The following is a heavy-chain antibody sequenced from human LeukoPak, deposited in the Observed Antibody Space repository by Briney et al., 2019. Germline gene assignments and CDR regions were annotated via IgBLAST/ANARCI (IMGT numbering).Heavy chain of an antibody. V-gene: IGHV5-51*01. CDR2: IYPDDSDT. J-gene: IGHJ3*02. Sequence: RGESLQISCKGSGSRFSTYWFGWVRQMPGKGLEWMGLIYPDDSDTRYSPSFRGQVTISADKSINTAYLQWNSLKASDTAMYYCASHANDRTAFDIWGQGTMVRVSS. CDR3: ASHANDRTAFDI. CDR1: GSRFSTYW. D-gene: IGHD1-1*01.